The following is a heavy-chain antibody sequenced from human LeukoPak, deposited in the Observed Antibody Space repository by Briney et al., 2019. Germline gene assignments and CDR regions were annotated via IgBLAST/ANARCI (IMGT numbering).Heavy chain of an antibody. J-gene: IGHJ4*02. CDR2: ISSTGTI. Sequence: GGSLRLSCAASGFTFSDYYMSWIRQAPGKGLEWVSYISSTGTIYYADSLKGRFTISRDNAKNSLYLQMDSLRAEDTAVYYCASSLTMVRGDYWGQGTLVTVSS. D-gene: IGHD3-10*01. CDR3: ASSLTMVRGDY. CDR1: GFTFSDYY. V-gene: IGHV3-11*04.